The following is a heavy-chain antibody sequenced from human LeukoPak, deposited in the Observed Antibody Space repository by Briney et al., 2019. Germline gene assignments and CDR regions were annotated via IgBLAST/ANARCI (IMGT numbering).Heavy chain of an antibody. CDR1: GFTFGDYA. CDR3: TTEWIQLWLGYFDY. D-gene: IGHD5-18*01. CDR2: IRSKAYGGTT. Sequence: PGGSLRLSCTASGFTFGDYAMSWVRQAPGKGLEGVGFIRSKAYGGTTEYAASVKGRFTISRDDSKSTAYLQMNSLKTEDTAVYYCTTEWIQLWLGYFDYWGQGTLVTVSS. V-gene: IGHV3-49*04. J-gene: IGHJ4*02.